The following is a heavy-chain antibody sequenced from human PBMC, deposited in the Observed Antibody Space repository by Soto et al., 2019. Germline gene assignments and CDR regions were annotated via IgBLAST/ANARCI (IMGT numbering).Heavy chain of an antibody. D-gene: IGHD3-22*01. V-gene: IGHV3-66*01. CDR2: IYSGGST. CDR1: GFTVSSNY. Sequence: GGSLILSCAASGFTVSSNYMSWVRQAPGKGLEWVSVIYSGGSTYYADSVKGRFTISRDNSKNTLYLQMNSLRAEDTAVYYCARGGYNYYYYGMDVWGQGTTVTVSS. J-gene: IGHJ6*02. CDR3: ARGGYNYYYYGMDV.